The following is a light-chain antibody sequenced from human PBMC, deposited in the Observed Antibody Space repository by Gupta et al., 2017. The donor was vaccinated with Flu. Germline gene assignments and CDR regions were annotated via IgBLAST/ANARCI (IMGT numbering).Light chain of an antibody. V-gene: IGKV4-1*01. CDR1: RDLLYTSNNKNY. CDR2: WAS. J-gene: IGKJ1*01. Sequence: DIVMTQSPEFLAVSLGERATINCKSSRDLLYTSNNKNYLAWYQHKIGQPPRLLFYWASTRQSGVPDRFTGSGPGTDFTLTINSLQAEDVAVYYCQQYIETSWTFGQGTKVEIK. CDR3: QQYIETSWT.